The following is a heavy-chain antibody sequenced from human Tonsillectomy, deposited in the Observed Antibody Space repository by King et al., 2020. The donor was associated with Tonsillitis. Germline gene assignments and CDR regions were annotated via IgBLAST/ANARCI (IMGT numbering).Heavy chain of an antibody. CDR3: TRGHKSSDYDILTGYYTIDY. V-gene: IGHV3-33*05. D-gene: IGHD3-9*01. Sequence: VQLVQSGGGVVPPGRSLRLSCAASGFTFSRCGMHWVRQAPGKGLEWVAVISYDGSNKYYADSVKGRFTISRDNSKNTLHLQLNSLRAEDTAIYYCTRGHKSSDYDILTGYYTIDYWGQGTLVTVSS. J-gene: IGHJ4*02. CDR2: ISYDGSNK. CDR1: GFTFSRCG.